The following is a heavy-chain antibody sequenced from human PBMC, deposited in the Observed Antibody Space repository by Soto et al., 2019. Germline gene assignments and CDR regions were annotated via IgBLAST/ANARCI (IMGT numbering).Heavy chain of an antibody. Sequence: QVQLQESGPGLVKPSQTLSLTCTVSGGSISSGDYYWSWIRQPPGKGLEWIGYIYYSGSTYYNPSLKRRGTISVATSKNQFSLKLSSVTAADTAVYYCARGVGGYCSGGSCYSFDYWGQGTLVTVSS. D-gene: IGHD2-15*01. J-gene: IGHJ4*02. V-gene: IGHV4-30-4*01. CDR2: IYYSGST. CDR1: GGSISSGDYY. CDR3: ARGVGGYCSGGSCYSFDY.